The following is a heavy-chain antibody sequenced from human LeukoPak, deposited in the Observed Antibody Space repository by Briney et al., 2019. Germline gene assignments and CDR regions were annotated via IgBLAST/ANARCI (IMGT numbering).Heavy chain of an antibody. J-gene: IGHJ4*02. Sequence: SETLSLTCTVSGGSIRQPPGKGLEWIGYLYYSGNTNYNPSLKSRVTISVDTSKNQFSLKPSSVTAADTAVYYCARDYSGSGSRWDYWGQGTLVTVSS. CDR2: LYYSGNT. CDR1: GGSI. CDR3: ARDYSGSGSRWDY. D-gene: IGHD3-10*01. V-gene: IGHV4-59*01.